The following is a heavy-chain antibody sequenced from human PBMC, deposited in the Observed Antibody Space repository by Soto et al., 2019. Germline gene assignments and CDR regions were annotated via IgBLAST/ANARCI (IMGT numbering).Heavy chain of an antibody. D-gene: IGHD6-19*01. Sequence: QVQLVESGGGVVQPGRSLRLSCAASGFTFSSYGMHWVRQAPGKGLEWVAVISYDGSNKYYADSVKGRFTISRDNSKNTLYLQINSLRAEDTAVYYCAKDLRGGWPLWGQGTLVTVSS. J-gene: IGHJ4*02. CDR2: ISYDGSNK. CDR3: AKDLRGGWPL. V-gene: IGHV3-30*18. CDR1: GFTFSSYG.